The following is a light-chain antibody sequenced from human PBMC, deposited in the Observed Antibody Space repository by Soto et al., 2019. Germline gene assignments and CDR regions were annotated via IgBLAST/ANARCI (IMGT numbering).Light chain of an antibody. Sequence: AIQMTQSPSSLSASVGDRVTITCRASQDIRYDLGWDQQKPGKAPKLLIYAASTLQSGVPSRFSGSGSGTDFTLTISSLQPEDFATYCCLQDYDYPLTFGGGTKVEIK. CDR3: LQDYDYPLT. CDR1: QDIRYD. CDR2: AAS. V-gene: IGKV1-6*01. J-gene: IGKJ4*01.